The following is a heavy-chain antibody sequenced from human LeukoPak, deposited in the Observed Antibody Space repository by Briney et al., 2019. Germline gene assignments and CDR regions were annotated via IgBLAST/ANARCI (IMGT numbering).Heavy chain of an antibody. CDR3: AKGAGGFSYYNWFDP. CDR2: IYTSGST. CDR1: GGSISSYY. Sequence: SETLSLTCTVSGGSISSYYWSWIRQPAGKGLEWIGRIYTSGSTNYNPSLKSRVTISVDTSKNQFSLKLASVTAAETAIYYCAKGAGGFSYYNWFDPWGQGTLVTVSS. V-gene: IGHV4-4*07. J-gene: IGHJ5*02. D-gene: IGHD5-18*01.